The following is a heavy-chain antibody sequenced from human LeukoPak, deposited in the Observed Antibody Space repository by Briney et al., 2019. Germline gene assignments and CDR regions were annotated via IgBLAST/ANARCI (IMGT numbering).Heavy chain of an antibody. J-gene: IGHJ5*02. CDR3: ARASNQLSRFDP. V-gene: IGHV4-59*01. D-gene: IGHD2-2*01. CDR2: IYYSGST. CDR1: GGSISSYY. Sequence: SETLSLTCTVSGGSISSYYWSWIRQPPGKGLEWIGYIYYSGSTNYNPSLKSRVTISVDTSKNQFSLKLSSVTAADTAVYYCARASNQLSRFDPWGQGTLVTVSS.